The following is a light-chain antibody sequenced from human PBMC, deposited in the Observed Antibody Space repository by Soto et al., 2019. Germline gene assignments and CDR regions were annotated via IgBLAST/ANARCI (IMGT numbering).Light chain of an antibody. Sequence: DIHMTQSTSTLSGSVGYRVTITCRASQTISSWLAWYQQKKGKAPKLLIYKASTLTSGVPSRFSGSGYGTEFNLTISSLQTDDFATYYCQHYNSYSEAFGQGTQVDI. CDR3: QHYNSYSEA. J-gene: IGKJ1*01. CDR2: KAS. V-gene: IGKV1-5*03. CDR1: QTISSW.